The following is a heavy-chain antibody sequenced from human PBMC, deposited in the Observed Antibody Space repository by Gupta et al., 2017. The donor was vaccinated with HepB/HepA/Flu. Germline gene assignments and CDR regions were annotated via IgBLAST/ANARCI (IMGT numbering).Heavy chain of an antibody. Sequence: EVPVLESGGGFVQPGGSLRLSCAASGFTFSHYGMNWVRQAPGKGLEWVSIISPGGDATYYADSVKGRFTISRDNSKNTLYLQLNNLRADDTALYYCAKGNRVGITTAFDYWGQGTLVTVSS. J-gene: IGHJ4*02. V-gene: IGHV3-23*01. CDR1: GFTFSHYG. D-gene: IGHD1-26*01. CDR3: AKGNRVGITTAFDY. CDR2: ISPGGDAT.